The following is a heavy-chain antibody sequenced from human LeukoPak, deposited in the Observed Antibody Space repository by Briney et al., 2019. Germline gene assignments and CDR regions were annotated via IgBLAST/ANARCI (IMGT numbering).Heavy chain of an antibody. CDR2: INPNSGGT. V-gene: IGHV1-2*04. D-gene: IGHD3-16*01. CDR3: ARDPLLGAGKDAFDI. Sequence: ASVKVSCKASGYTFTGYYMHWVRQAPGQGLEWMGWINPNSGGTNYAQKFQGSVTMTRDTSISTAYMELSRLRSDDTAVYYCARDPLLGAGKDAFDIWGQGTMVTVSS. CDR1: GYTFTGYY. J-gene: IGHJ3*02.